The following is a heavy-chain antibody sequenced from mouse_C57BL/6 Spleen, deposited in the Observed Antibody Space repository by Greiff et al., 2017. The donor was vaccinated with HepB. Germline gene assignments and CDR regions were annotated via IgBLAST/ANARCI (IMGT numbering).Heavy chain of an antibody. D-gene: IGHD2-3*01. CDR3: AREDGFAYWYFDV. Sequence: EVQLVESGGGLVKPGGSLKLSCAASGFTFSSYAMSWVRQTPEKRLEWVATISDGGSYTYYPDNVKGRSTISRDNAKNNLYLQMSHLKSEDTAMYYCAREDGFAYWYFDVWGTGTTVTVSS. V-gene: IGHV5-4*01. J-gene: IGHJ1*03. CDR2: ISDGGSYT. CDR1: GFTFSSYA.